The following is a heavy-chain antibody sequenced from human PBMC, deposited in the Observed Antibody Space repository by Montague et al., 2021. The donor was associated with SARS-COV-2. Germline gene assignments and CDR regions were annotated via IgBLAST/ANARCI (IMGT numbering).Heavy chain of an antibody. V-gene: IGHV4-59*01. D-gene: IGHD4-23*01. CDR2: IYDCGAV. CDR3: LRDHPYGGPRGAYDI. Sequence: SETLSLTCTVSGGSITGNYWSWLRRSPGEGREWIAYIYDCGAVNXNPSLVSRVTISTDTSTNKLSLKVNSVTAADTAVYYYLRDHPYGGPRGAYDIWGQGTVVTVSS. CDR1: GGSITGNY. J-gene: IGHJ3*02.